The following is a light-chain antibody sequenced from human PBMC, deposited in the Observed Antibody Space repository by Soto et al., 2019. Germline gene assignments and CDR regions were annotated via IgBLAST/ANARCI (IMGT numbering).Light chain of an antibody. J-gene: IGKJ1*01. Sequence: EIVVTQSPATLSVSPWERATIYFSASQSVGSNLAWYQQRPGQAPRLLIYGTSTRATGIPDRFSGSGSGTEFTLTISSLQSEDFAFYYCQQYNNWPWTFGQGTKVDIK. CDR2: GTS. CDR1: QSVGSN. CDR3: QQYNNWPWT. V-gene: IGKV3D-15*01.